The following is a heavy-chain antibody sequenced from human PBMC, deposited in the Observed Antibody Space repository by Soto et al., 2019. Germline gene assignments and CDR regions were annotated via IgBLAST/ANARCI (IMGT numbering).Heavy chain of an antibody. J-gene: IGHJ4*02. CDR3: ARSPPGGIMGLGVIIAHQDFFDY. D-gene: IGHD3-10*01. CDR2: VRNKANNYAT. V-gene: IGHV3-73*01. Sequence: GGSLRLSCVASGFPFRDSTIHWVRQASGKGLEWVGRVRNKANNYATAYGTSVTGRFTVSRDDSQNTSYLQMDSLKSDDMAMYYCARSPPGGIMGLGVIIAHQDFFDYWGQGALVTVSS. CDR1: GFPFRDST.